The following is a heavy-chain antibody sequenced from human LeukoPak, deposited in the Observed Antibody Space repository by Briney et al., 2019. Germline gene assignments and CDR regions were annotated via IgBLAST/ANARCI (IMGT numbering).Heavy chain of an antibody. J-gene: IGHJ4*02. CDR2: IPYSGSA. V-gene: IGHV4-39*01. Sequence: ASETLSLTCAASGDSISSSSYFWGWIRQPPGKGLEWIGSIPYSGSASYNPSLKSRVIISIDTSKNQFSLEVRSVTAADTAVYYCARPARDGNYYYWGQGTLATVSS. D-gene: IGHD1-26*01. CDR1: GDSISSSSYF. CDR3: ARPARDGNYYY.